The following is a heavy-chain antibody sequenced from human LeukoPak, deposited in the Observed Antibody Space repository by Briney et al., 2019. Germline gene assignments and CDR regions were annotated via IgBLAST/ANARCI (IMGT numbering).Heavy chain of an antibody. CDR3: ARDGYNSVFDY. V-gene: IGHV4-39*07. J-gene: IGHJ4*02. CDR2: IYYSGST. Sequence: SETLSLTCTVSGGSISSSSYYWGWIRQPPGKGLEWIGSIYYSGSTYYNPSLKSRVTISVDTSKNQFSLKLSSVTAADTAVYYCARDGYNSVFDYWGQGTLVTVSS. D-gene: IGHD5-24*01. CDR1: GGSISSSSYY.